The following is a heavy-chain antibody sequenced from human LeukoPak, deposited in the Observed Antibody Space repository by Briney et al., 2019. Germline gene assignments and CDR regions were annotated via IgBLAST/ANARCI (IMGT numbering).Heavy chain of an antibody. CDR3: TTHRGYSGGPTFDY. V-gene: IGHV3-15*04. D-gene: IGHD5-12*01. J-gene: IGHJ4*02. Sequence: GGSLRPSCAASGFIFSNAWMSWVRQAPGKGLEWVGRIETKTAGGTADYAAPVQGRFTISRDDSKNTLYLQMNSLKSEDTAVYYCTTHRGYSGGPTFDYWGQGTLVTVSS. CDR2: IETKTAGGTA. CDR1: GFIFSNAW.